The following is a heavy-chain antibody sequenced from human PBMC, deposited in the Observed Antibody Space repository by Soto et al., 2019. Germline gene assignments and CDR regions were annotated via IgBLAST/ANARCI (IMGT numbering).Heavy chain of an antibody. D-gene: IGHD1-26*01. J-gene: IGHJ4*02. CDR3: AREGFSGRYWPY. CDR2: IVPIFTTA. Sequence: CERSAGTESGKSIVWVGQAPGQGLEWMGGIVPIFTTAKFAQKFQGRVTITADESTSTVYMELSSLRSEDTAVSYCAREGFSGRYWPYWGQAILVNVSS. CDR1: AGTESGKS. V-gene: IGHV1-69*01.